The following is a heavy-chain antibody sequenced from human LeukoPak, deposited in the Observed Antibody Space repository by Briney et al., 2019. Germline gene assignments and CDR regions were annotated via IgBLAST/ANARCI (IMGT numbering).Heavy chain of an antibody. J-gene: IGHJ5*02. CDR2: IKQEGSEK. Sequence: PGGSLRLSCAASGFTFSSYWMSWVRQAPGKGLEWVANIKQEGSEKYYVDSVKGRFTIPRDNAKNSLYLQMNSLRAEDTAVYYCARDEGLLRFDPWGQGTLVTVSS. D-gene: IGHD3-22*01. CDR1: GFTFSSYW. V-gene: IGHV3-7*01. CDR3: ARDEGLLRFDP.